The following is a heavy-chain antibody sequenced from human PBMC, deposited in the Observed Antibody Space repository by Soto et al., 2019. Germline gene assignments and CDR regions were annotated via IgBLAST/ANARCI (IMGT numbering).Heavy chain of an antibody. J-gene: IGHJ4*02. CDR2: ISYDGGNK. CDR1: GFTFGSYG. CDR3: AKDLVPAAAGSFDY. Sequence: GGSLRLSCAASGFTFGSYGMHWVRQAPGKGLEWVAVISYDGGNKNYADSVKGRFTISRDNSKNTLYLQMNSLRAEDTAVYYCAKDLVPAAAGSFDYWGQGTLVTVSS. V-gene: IGHV3-30*18. D-gene: IGHD6-13*01.